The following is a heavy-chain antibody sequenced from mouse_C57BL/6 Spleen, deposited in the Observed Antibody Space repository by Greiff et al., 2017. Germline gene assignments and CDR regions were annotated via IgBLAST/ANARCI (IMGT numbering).Heavy chain of an antibody. J-gene: IGHJ2*01. D-gene: IGHD2-4*01. V-gene: IGHV1-82*01. CDR3: ARQGLDDYDYDEGDY. CDR2: IYPGDGDT. Sequence: QVQLQQSGPELVKPGASVKISCKASGYAFSSSWMNWVKQRPGKGLEWIGRIYPGDGDTNYNGKFKGKATLTADKSSSTAYMQLSSLTSEDSAVYCCARQGLDDYDYDEGDYWGQGTTLTVSA. CDR1: GYAFSSSW.